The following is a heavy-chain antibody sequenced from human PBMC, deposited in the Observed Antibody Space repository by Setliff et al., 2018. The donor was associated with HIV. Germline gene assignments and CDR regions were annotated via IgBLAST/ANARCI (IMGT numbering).Heavy chain of an antibody. CDR3: ARQVSIPGVAITPVDY. Sequence: SETLSLTCTVSGDSIRGYYWSWIRQPPGKGLEWMGYVFYTGFAAYSPSLKSRLTISVDTSKSQFSLRLTSVTAADTAIYYCARQVSIPGVAITPVDYWGQGALVTVSS. CDR2: VFYTGFA. D-gene: IGHD5-12*01. CDR1: GDSIRGYY. V-gene: IGHV4-59*08. J-gene: IGHJ4*02.